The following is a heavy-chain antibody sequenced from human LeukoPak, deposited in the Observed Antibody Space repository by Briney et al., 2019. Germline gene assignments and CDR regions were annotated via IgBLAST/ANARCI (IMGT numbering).Heavy chain of an antibody. CDR3: ARGTRIQLWFDWFDP. V-gene: IGHV4-59*01. CDR1: GGSISSYY. CDR2: IYYSGST. D-gene: IGHD5-18*01. J-gene: IGHJ5*02. Sequence: SETLSLTCTVSGGSISSYYWSWIRQPPGKGLEWIGYIYYSGSTNYNPSLKSRVTISVDTSRNQFSLKLSSVTAADTAVYYCARGTRIQLWFDWFDPWGQGTLVTVSS.